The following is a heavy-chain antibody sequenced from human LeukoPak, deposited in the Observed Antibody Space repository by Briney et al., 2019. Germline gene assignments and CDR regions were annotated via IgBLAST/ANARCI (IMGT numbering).Heavy chain of an antibody. Sequence: GGSLRLSCAASGFTFSSYWMSWVRQAPGKGLEWVANIKQDGSEKYYVDSVKGRFTISRDNAKNSLYLQMNSLRAEDTAVYYCARDLRTTVTKVFDYWGQGTLVTVSS. D-gene: IGHD4-17*01. CDR3: ARDLRTTVTKVFDY. CDR1: GFTFSSYW. V-gene: IGHV3-7*01. J-gene: IGHJ4*02. CDR2: IKQDGSEK.